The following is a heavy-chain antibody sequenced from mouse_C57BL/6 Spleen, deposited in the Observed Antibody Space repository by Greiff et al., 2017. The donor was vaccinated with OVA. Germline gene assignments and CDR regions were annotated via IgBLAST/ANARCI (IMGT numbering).Heavy chain of an antibody. Sequence: QVQLKQSGAELARPGASVKMSCKASGYTFTSYTMHWVKQRPGQGLEWIGYINPSSGYTKYNQKFKDKATLPADKSSSTAYMQLSSLTSEDSAVYYCAREDGSSYGAMDYWGQGTSVTVSS. CDR1: GYTFTSYT. D-gene: IGHD1-1*01. CDR2: INPSSGYT. J-gene: IGHJ4*01. CDR3: AREDGSSYGAMDY. V-gene: IGHV1-4*01.